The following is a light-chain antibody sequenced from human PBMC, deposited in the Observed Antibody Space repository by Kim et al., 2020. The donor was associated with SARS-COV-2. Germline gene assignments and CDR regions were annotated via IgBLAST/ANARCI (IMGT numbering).Light chain of an antibody. Sequence: SYELTQPPSVSVSPGQTASITCSGDKLGDKYACWYQQKPGQSPVLVIYKDSKRPSGIPERFSGSNSGNTATLTISGSQAMDEADSYCQAWDSSTAAFGGG. CDR3: QAWDSSTAA. CDR1: KLGDKY. V-gene: IGLV3-1*01. J-gene: IGLJ3*02. CDR2: KDS.